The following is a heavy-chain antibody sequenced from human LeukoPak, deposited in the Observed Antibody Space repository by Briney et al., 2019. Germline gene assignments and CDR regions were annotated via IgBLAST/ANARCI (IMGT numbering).Heavy chain of an antibody. CDR2: IPYDGSNK. D-gene: IGHD3-10*01. Sequence: GGSLRLSCAASGFTFSSYAMHWVRQAPGKGLEWVAVIPYDGSNKYYADSVKGRFTISRDNSKNTLYLQMNSLRAEDTAVYYCARGVRTLSSGSDWFDPWGQGTLVTVSS. J-gene: IGHJ5*02. CDR1: GFTFSSYA. V-gene: IGHV3-30*04. CDR3: ARGVRTLSSGSDWFDP.